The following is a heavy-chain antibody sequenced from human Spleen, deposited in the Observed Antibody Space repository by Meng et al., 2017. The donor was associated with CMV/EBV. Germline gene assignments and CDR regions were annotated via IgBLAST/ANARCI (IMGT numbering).Heavy chain of an antibody. CDR1: GFSVTDNY. J-gene: IGHJ3*02. CDR2: MYSGGST. Sequence: GGSLRLSCAASGFSVTDNYMGWARQAPGKGPEWVSVMYSGGSTYYADSVKGRFTISRDNSKNTLYLQMNSLRAEDTAVYYCARDCVLRFLEWYPGDAFDIWGQGTMVTVSS. V-gene: IGHV3-66*01. D-gene: IGHD3-3*01. CDR3: ARDCVLRFLEWYPGDAFDI.